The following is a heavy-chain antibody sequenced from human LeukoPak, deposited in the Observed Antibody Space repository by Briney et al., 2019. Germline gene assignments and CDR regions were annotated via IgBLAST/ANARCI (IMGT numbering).Heavy chain of an antibody. CDR1: GYTFTSYY. Sequence: ASVKVSCKASGYTFTSYYIHWVRQAPGQGLEWMGVINPSGGGTSYAQKFQGRVTMTRDTSTSTVYTDLRNLRSEDTAVYFCARDMLAVPSNWFDPWGQGTLVTVSS. CDR2: INPSGGGT. J-gene: IGHJ5*02. V-gene: IGHV1-46*01. D-gene: IGHD2-8*01. CDR3: ARDMLAVPSNWFDP.